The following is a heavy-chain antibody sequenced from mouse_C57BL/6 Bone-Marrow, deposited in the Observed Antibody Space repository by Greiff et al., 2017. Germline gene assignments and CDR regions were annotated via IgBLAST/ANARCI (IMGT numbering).Heavy chain of an antibody. D-gene: IGHD3-2*02. CDR2: IYPRSGNT. J-gene: IGHJ3*01. CDR1: GYTFTSYG. V-gene: IGHV1-81*01. Sequence: VQLQQSGAELARPGASVKLSCKASGYTFTSYGISWVKQSTGQGLEWIGEIYPRSGNTYYNEKFKGKATLAADKSSSTAYMELRSLTSEDSAVYFCAREGGQLRSRLFAYWGQGTLVTVSA. CDR3: AREGGQLRSRLFAY.